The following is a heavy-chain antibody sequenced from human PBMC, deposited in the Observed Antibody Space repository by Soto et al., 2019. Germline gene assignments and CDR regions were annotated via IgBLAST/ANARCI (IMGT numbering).Heavy chain of an antibody. J-gene: IGHJ5*02. CDR1: GGCMSSGGYD. CDR3: ARDLGQQLVSGFGP. CDR2: IYYSGST. V-gene: IGHV4-31*03. Sequence: SESLALTCTVCGGCMSSGGYDWRWIRQHPGKGLEWIGYIYYSGSTYYNPSLKSRVTISVDTSKNQFSLKLSSVTAADTAVYYCARDLGQQLVSGFGPWGQGTLVTVSS. D-gene: IGHD6-13*01.